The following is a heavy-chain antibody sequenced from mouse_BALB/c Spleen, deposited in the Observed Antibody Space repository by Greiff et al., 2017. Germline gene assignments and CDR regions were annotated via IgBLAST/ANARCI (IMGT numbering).Heavy chain of an antibody. CDR2: IWAGGST. V-gene: IGHV2-9*02. D-gene: IGHD1-1*01. J-gene: IGHJ3*01. Sequence: VQRVESGPGLVAPSQSLSITCTVSGFSLTSYGVHWVRQPPGKGLEWLGVIWAGGSTNYNSALMSRLSISKDNSKSQVFLNMNSLQTADTAMYYWASYYYGSSWFAYWGQGTLVTVSA. CDR3: ASYYYGSSWFAY. CDR1: GFSLTSYG.